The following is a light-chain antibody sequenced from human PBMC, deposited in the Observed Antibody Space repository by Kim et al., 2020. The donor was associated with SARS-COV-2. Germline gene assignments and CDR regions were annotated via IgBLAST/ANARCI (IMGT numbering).Light chain of an antibody. J-gene: IGLJ2*01. V-gene: IGLV3-21*04. CDR1: NIESKS. CDR2: YDS. CDR3: QVGDSSSVHRV. Sequence: SYELTQPPSVSVAPGKTTSITCAGDNIESKSVHWYQQKPGQAPVLVISYDSDRPSGIPERLSGSNADNTATLTISEVEAGDEADYYCQVGDSSSVHRVFGGGTQLTV.